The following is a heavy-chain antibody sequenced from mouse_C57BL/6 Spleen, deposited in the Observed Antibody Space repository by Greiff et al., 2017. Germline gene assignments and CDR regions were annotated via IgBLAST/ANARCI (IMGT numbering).Heavy chain of an antibody. CDR3: VAGSSLDY. Sequence: DAGGGLVQPKGSLTLSCAASGFSFNTYAMNWVRQAPGKGLEWVARIRSKSNNYATYYADSVKDRFTISRDDSESMLYLQMNNLKTEDTAMYYCVAGSSLDYWGQGTTLTVSS. CDR1: GFSFNTYA. J-gene: IGHJ2*01. V-gene: IGHV10-1*01. CDR2: IRSKSNNYAT. D-gene: IGHD1-1*01.